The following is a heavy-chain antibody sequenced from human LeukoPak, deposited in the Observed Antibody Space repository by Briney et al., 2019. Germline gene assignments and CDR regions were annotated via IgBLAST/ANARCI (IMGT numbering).Heavy chain of an antibody. Sequence: ASVKVSCKASGYTFTAYSMHWVRQAPGQGLGYMGWINPNSGDTNYAQKFQGRVTMTRDTSMSTAYMELSGLRFDDTAVYYCARDGEVRQGHCTTTSCPVDYWGQGTLITVSS. V-gene: IGHV1-2*02. J-gene: IGHJ4*02. CDR2: INPNSGDT. D-gene: IGHD2-2*01. CDR3: ARDGEVRQGHCTTTSCPVDY. CDR1: GYTFTAYS.